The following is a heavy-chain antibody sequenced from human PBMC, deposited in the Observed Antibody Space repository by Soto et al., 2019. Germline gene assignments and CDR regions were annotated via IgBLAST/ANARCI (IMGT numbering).Heavy chain of an antibody. J-gene: IGHJ4*02. CDR2: IWYDGSNK. D-gene: IGHD6-19*01. Sequence: GGSLRLSCAASGFTFSSYGMHWVRQAPGKGLEWVAVIWYDGSNKYYADSVKGRFTISRDNSKNTLYLQMNSLRAEDTAVYYCASDIAVAGGYYFDYWGQGTLVTVSS. CDR1: GFTFSSYG. V-gene: IGHV3-33*01. CDR3: ASDIAVAGGYYFDY.